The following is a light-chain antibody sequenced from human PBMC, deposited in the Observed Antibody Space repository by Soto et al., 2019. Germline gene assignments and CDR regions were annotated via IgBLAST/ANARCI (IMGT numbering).Light chain of an antibody. CDR1: SSNIGSHF. V-gene: IGLV1-47*01. CDR3: AVWDQSLTGLV. Sequence: QSVLTQPPSASGTPGQSLTISCSGSSSNIGSHFVYWYQHLPGTAPKLLIFRDGQPPSGVPARFFGSKSGTSASLAITGLRSEDAADYYCAVWDQSLTGLVFGGGTKLTVL. J-gene: IGLJ3*02. CDR2: RDG.